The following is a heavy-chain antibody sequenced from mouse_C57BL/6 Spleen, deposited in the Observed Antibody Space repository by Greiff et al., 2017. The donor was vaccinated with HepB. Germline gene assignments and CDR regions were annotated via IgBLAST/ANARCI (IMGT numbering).Heavy chain of an antibody. V-gene: IGHV14-1*01. Sequence: VQLKESGAELVRPGASVKLSCTASGFNIKDYYMHWVKQRPEQGLEWIGRIDPEDGDTEYAPKFQGKATMTADTSSNTAYLQLSSLTSEDTAVYYCTTCSAWDSNLYAMDYWGQGTSVTVSS. D-gene: IGHD2-5*01. J-gene: IGHJ4*01. CDR2: IDPEDGDT. CDR1: GFNIKDYY. CDR3: TTCSAWDSNLYAMDY.